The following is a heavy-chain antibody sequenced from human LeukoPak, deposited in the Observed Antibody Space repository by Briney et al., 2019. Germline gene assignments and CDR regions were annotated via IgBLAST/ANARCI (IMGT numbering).Heavy chain of an antibody. CDR3: AKDSLPNVLRYFDSLLNWFDP. J-gene: IGHJ5*02. CDR1: GFTFSSYA. Sequence: PGGSLRLSCAASGFTFSSYAMSWVRQAPGKGLEWVSAISGSGGSTYYADSVKGRFTISRDNSKNTLYLQMNSLRAEDTAVYYCAKDSLPNVLRYFDSLLNWFDPWGQGTLVTVSS. D-gene: IGHD3-9*01. CDR2: ISGSGGST. V-gene: IGHV3-23*01.